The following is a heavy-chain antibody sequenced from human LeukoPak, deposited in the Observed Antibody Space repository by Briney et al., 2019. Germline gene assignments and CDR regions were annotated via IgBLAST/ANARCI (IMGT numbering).Heavy chain of an antibody. D-gene: IGHD6-13*01. V-gene: IGHV4-59*01. CDR1: GGSISSYY. Sequence: SETLSLTCTVSGGSISSYYWSWIRQPPGKGLEWIGYIYYTGSTNYNPSLKSRVTISVDTSKNQFSLKLSSVTAADTAVYYCARDRPGGSSLDYWGQGTLVTVSS. CDR2: IYYTGST. J-gene: IGHJ4*02. CDR3: ARDRPGGSSLDY.